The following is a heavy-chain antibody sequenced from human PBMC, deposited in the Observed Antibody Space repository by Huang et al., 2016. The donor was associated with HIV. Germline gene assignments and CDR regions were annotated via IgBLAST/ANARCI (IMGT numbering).Heavy chain of an antibody. Sequence: SVKVSCKASGYTFTSYAMHWVRQAPGQRLEWMGWINAGNGNTKYSQKFQGRVTITRDTSASTAYMELSSLRSEDTAVYYCARVKVHYDSSGYYHTGAFDIWGQGTMVTVSS. CDR2: INAGNGNT. CDR1: GYTFTSYA. V-gene: IGHV1-3*01. CDR3: ARVKVHYDSSGYYHTGAFDI. D-gene: IGHD3-22*01. J-gene: IGHJ3*02.